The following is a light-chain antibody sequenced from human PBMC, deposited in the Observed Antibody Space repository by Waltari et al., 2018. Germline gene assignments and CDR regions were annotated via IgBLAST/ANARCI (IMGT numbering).Light chain of an antibody. CDR3: CSHAGSRSIWV. V-gene: IGLV2-14*01. CDR2: EVN. CDR1: SSDVGSYNY. Sequence: QSALTQPASVSGSPGQSITISCTGTSSDVGSYNYVSWYQQHPGKTPRLMIYEVNNRPSGVSNRFSASKSGDTASLTISGLQAEDEADYYCCSHAGSRSIWVIGGGTKLTVL. J-gene: IGLJ3*02.